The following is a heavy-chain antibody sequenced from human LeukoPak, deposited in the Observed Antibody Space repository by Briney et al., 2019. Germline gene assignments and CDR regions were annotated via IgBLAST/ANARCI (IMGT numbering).Heavy chain of an antibody. Sequence: PGGSLRLSCAASGFTFSSYSMNWVRQAPGKGLEWVSYISSSSSTIYYADSVKGRFTISRDNAKNSLYLQMNSLRAEDTAVYYCARDYYDSSGLPEVWGKGTTVTVSS. CDR2: ISSSSSTI. V-gene: IGHV3-48*04. D-gene: IGHD3-22*01. CDR1: GFTFSSYS. CDR3: ARDYYDSSGLPEV. J-gene: IGHJ6*04.